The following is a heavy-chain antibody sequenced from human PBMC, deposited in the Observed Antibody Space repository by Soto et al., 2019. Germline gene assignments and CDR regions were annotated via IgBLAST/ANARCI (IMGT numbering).Heavy chain of an antibody. CDR2: INPSGGST. V-gene: IGHV1-46*01. CDR1: VYRFTIYF. J-gene: IGHJ4*02. CDR3: ASTGGGTFGGTPKLAPGWHCLDY. Sequence: GVPVKIASTAFVYRFTIYFVACLRKTTAPGLDRTGIINPSGGSTSYAQKFQGRVTMTRDTSTSTVYMELSSLRSEDTAVYYCASTGGGTFGGTPKLAPGWHCLDYRAQGTLLTLSS. D-gene: IGHD2-15*01.